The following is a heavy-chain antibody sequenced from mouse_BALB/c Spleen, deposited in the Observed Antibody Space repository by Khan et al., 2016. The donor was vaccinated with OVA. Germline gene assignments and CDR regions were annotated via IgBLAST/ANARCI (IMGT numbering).Heavy chain of an antibody. V-gene: IGHV5-17*02. CDR2: ISGDSNTI. CDR3: ATSYFYGYYFDY. J-gene: IGHJ2*01. Sequence: EVELVESGGGLVQPGGSRKLSCAASGFTFSSYGMHWVRQAPEKGLEWIAYISGDSNTIYYADTVKGRFTISRDNRKNTLFLQMTSLMSEDTARYYCATSYFYGYYFDYWGPGTPLTVSS. D-gene: IGHD1-1*01. CDR1: GFTFSSYG.